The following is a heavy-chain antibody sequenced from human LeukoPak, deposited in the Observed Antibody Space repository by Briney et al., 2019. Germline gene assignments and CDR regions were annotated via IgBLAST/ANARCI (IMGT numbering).Heavy chain of an antibody. CDR2: IKQDGSEK. CDR1: GFTFSSYW. CDR3: ARDFYYVSSGYYYGY. J-gene: IGHJ4*02. V-gene: IGHV3-7*01. D-gene: IGHD3-22*01. Sequence: GSLRLSCAASGFTFSSYWMSWVRQAPGKGLEWVANIKQDGSEKYYVDSVKGRFTISRDNAKNSLYLQMNSLRAEDTAVYYCARDFYYVSSGYYYGYWGQGTLVTVSS.